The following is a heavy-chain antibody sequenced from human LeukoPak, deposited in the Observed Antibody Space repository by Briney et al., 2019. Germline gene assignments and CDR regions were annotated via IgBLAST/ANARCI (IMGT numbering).Heavy chain of an antibody. CDR3: AGACTSCYADYYYMDV. Sequence: PGGSLRLSCAASGFTFSSYSMNWVRQAPGKGLEWVSSISSSSYIYYADSVKGRFTISRDNAKNSLYLQMNSLRAEDTAVYYCAGACTSCYADYYYMDVWGKGTTVTVSS. J-gene: IGHJ6*03. CDR1: GFTFSSYS. CDR2: ISSSSYI. D-gene: IGHD2-2*01. V-gene: IGHV3-21*01.